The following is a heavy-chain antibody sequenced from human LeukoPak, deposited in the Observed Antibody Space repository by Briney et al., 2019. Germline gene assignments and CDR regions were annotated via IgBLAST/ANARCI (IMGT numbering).Heavy chain of an antibody. CDR3: ARSYSGYDFFDY. D-gene: IGHD5-12*01. CDR2: IIPIFGTA. V-gene: IGHV1-69*13. J-gene: IGHJ4*02. CDR1: GGTFSRYA. Sequence: GASVKVSCKASGGTFSRYAISWVRQAPGQGLEWMGGIIPIFGTANYAQKFQGRVTITADESTSTAYMEVSSLRSEDTAVYYCARSYSGYDFFDYWGQGSLVTVSS.